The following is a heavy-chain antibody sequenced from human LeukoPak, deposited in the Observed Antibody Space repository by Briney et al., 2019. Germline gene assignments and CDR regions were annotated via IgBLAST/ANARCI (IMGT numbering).Heavy chain of an antibody. J-gene: IGHJ4*02. D-gene: IGHD2-15*01. CDR2: IYTSENT. CDR3: ARWVGYCSGGSCYEGMGFDY. V-gene: IGHV4-4*07. Sequence: SETLSLTCTVSGGSISSYYWSWIRQPAGKGLEWIGRIYTSENTDYNPSLKSRVTMSVDTSKNQFSLKLSSVTAADTAVYYCARWVGYCSGGSCYEGMGFDYWGQGTLVTVSS. CDR1: GGSISSYY.